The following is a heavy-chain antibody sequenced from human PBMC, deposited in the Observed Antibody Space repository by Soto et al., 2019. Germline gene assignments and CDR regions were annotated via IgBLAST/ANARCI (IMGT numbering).Heavy chain of an antibody. J-gene: IGHJ6*03. V-gene: IGHV4-59*01. Sequence: SETLSRTCTVSAGSISSCYCSWIRHPPGKGLEWIGYIYYSGSTNYNPSLKSRVTISVDTSKNQFSLKLSSVTAADTAVYYCARVVRITIFGVVRDYYMDVWGKGTTVTVSS. CDR1: AGSISSCY. CDR2: IYYSGST. CDR3: ARVVRITIFGVVRDYYMDV. D-gene: IGHD3-3*01.